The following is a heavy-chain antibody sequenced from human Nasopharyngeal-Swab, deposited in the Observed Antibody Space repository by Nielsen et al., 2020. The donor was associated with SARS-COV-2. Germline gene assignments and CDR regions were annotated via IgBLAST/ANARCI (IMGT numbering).Heavy chain of an antibody. J-gene: IGHJ6*03. CDR3: ARERGRGGIWNYYYYYMDV. D-gene: IGHD3-10*01. CDR1: GASISSRNNY. Sequence: SDTLSLTCVVSGASISSRNNYWGWIRQSPGKGLEWIGTIFSSGSTYNTSFKSRVTMSVDTSKKQFSLKLTTVTAAATAVYYCARERGRGGIWNYYYYYMDVWGKGTTVTVSS. V-gene: IGHV4-39*07. CDR2: IFSSGST.